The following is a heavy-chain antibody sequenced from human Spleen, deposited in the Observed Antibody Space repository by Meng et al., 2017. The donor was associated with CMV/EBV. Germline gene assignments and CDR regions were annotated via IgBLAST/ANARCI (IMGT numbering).Heavy chain of an antibody. CDR2: ISSGGTYI. CDR1: GFTFSSYS. CDR3: ARDKNLYQYYFDC. V-gene: IGHV3-21*06. J-gene: IGHJ4*02. Sequence: GESLKISCTASGFTFSSYSMNWVRQVPGKGLEWVSSISSGGTYISYADSVKGRFTISRDNAKNSLSLQMNGLRAADTALYYCARDKNLYQYYFDCWGQGTLVTVSS. D-gene: IGHD2-2*01.